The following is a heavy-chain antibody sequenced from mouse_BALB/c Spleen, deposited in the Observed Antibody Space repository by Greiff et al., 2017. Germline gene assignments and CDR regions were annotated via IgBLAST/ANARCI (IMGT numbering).Heavy chain of an antibody. V-gene: IGHV1-9*01. CDR3: ARWDYTEPFAY. D-gene: IGHD2-13*01. Sequence: QVQLQQSGAELMKPGASVKISCKATGYTFSSYWIEWVKQRPGHGLEWIGEILPGSGSTNYNEKFKGKATFTADTSSNTAYMQLSSLTSEDSAVYYCARWDYTEPFAYWGQGTLVTVSA. CDR1: GYTFSSYW. CDR2: ILPGSGST. J-gene: IGHJ3*01.